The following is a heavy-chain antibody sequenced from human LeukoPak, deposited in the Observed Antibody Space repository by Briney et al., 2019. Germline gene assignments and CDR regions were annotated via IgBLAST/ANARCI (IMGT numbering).Heavy chain of an antibody. Sequence: GGSLRLSCAASGFTFSIYAMSWVRQVPGKGLNWVSSITSTGDSTYYADSVRGRFTISRDDSKNTAYLQMNSLKVEDTAVYYCTRRITGPLGAFDLWGQGTMVTVSS. CDR2: ITSTGDST. V-gene: IGHV3-23*01. D-gene: IGHD1-14*01. CDR1: GFTFSIYA. J-gene: IGHJ3*01. CDR3: TRRITGPLGAFDL.